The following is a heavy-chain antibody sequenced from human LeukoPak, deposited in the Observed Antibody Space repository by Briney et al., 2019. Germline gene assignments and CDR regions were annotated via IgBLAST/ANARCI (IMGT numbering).Heavy chain of an antibody. CDR2: IYYSGST. D-gene: IGHD4-17*01. Sequence: SETLSLTCTVSGGSISSGDYYWSWIRQPPGKGLEWIGYIYYSGSTYYNPSLKSRVTISVVTSKNQFSLKLSSVTAADTAVYYCARGMTTVTSFRTDDAFDIWGQGTMVTVSS. J-gene: IGHJ3*02. CDR1: GGSISSGDYY. V-gene: IGHV4-30-4*01. CDR3: ARGMTTVTSFRTDDAFDI.